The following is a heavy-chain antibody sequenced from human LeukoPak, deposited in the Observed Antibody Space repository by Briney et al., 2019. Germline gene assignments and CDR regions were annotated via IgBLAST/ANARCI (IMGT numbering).Heavy chain of an antibody. V-gene: IGHV4-34*01. CDR3: ARQYRGAFDI. CDR2: IYYSGST. CDR1: GGSFSGYY. Sequence: SETLSLTCAVYGGSFSGYYWSWIRQPPGKGLEWIGSIYYSGSTYYNPSLKSRVTISVDTSKNQFSLKLSSVTAADTAVYYCARQYRGAFDIWGQGTMVTVSS. J-gene: IGHJ3*02. D-gene: IGHD5-12*01.